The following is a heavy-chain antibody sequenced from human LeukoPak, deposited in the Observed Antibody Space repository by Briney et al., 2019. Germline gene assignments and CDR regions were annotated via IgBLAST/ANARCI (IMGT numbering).Heavy chain of an antibody. D-gene: IGHD3-22*01. J-gene: IGHJ1*01. Sequence: GASVKVSCKASGNTFTDYGMHWVRQAPGQRLEWMAWISAGNGNAKYSQKFQGRVTITRDTSASTAYMELSSLRSEDTAVYYCARVPLHDRNDYYYPHWGQGTVVTVSS. CDR3: ARVPLHDRNDYYYPH. CDR2: ISAGNGNA. V-gene: IGHV1-3*01. CDR1: GNTFTDYG.